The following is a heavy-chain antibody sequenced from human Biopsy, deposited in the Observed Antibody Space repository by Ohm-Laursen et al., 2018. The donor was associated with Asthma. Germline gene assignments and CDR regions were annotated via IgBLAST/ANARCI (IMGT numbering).Heavy chain of an antibody. V-gene: IGHV3-30*18. CDR3: AKERYYDFWSGYPI. CDR2: ISYDGTNK. J-gene: IGHJ3*02. CDR1: GFTFSRYG. Sequence: SLRLSCVASGFTFSRYGMHWVRQAPGKGLEWVAVISYDGTNKYYADSAKGRFTISRDRSKNTLYLQMNSLRAEDTAVYYCAKERYYDFWSGYPIWGQGTMVTVSS. D-gene: IGHD3-3*01.